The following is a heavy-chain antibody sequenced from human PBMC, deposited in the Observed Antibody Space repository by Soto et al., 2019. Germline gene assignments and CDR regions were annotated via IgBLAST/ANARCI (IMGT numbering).Heavy chain of an antibody. CDR3: ARVQLRYSSSHNFDS. D-gene: IGHD6-19*01. CDR1: GASVSSGSFY. J-gene: IGHJ4*02. V-gene: IGHV4-61*01. CDR2: IYNNETF. Sequence: PSETLSLTCSVSGASVSSGSFYWSWIRQPPGKGLEWIGFIYNNETFNYNPSLKSRVTLSVDTSKHQFSLKLSSVTAEDTAVYYCARVQLRYSSSHNFDSWGQGALVTVSS.